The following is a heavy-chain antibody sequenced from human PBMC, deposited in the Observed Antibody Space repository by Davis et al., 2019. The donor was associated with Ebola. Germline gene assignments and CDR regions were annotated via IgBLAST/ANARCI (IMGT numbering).Heavy chain of an antibody. V-gene: IGHV5-10-1*01. CDR3: ARVVVMPWDYYYYMDV. CDR2: IDPSDSYT. J-gene: IGHJ6*03. CDR1: GYSFTSYW. D-gene: IGHD2-15*01. Sequence: GESLKISCKGSGYSFTSYWIGWVRQMPGKGLEWMGRIDPSDSYTNYSPSFQGHVTISADKSISTAYLQWSSLKASDTAMYYCARVVVMPWDYYYYMDVWGKGTTVTVSS.